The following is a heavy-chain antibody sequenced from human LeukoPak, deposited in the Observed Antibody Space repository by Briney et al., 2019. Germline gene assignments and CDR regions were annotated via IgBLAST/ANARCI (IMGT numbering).Heavy chain of an antibody. Sequence: GGSLTLSCAAYGFTFSSYSMDWVRQAPGKGLEWVSYISSSSTNISYADSVKGPFTIYRDTSKDSMYLRINRPSAKDAPVYACARHPSYSSGWYDYWGQGTLVTVSS. D-gene: IGHD6-19*01. CDR3: ARHPSYSSGWYDY. CDR1: GFTFSSYS. J-gene: IGHJ4*02. CDR2: ISSSSTNI. V-gene: IGHV3-48*01.